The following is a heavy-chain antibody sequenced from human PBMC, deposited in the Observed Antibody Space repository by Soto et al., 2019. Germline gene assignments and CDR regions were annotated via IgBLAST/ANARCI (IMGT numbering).Heavy chain of an antibody. CDR2: IYVDDSDT. J-gene: IGHJ6*02. CDR3: ARSSGHFLAYGMDV. CDR1: GYSFTNYW. V-gene: IGHV5-51*01. Sequence: PXESLTISCQGSGYSFTNYWIGWVRQMPGKGLEWMGIIYVDDSDTRYSPSFQGQVLISADKSISTAYLQWGSLKASDTAIYYCARSSGHFLAYGMDVWGQGTTVTVSS. D-gene: IGHD3-3*01.